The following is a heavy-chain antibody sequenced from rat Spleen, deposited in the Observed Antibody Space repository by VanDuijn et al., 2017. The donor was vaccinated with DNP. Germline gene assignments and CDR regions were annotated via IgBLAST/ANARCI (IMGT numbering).Heavy chain of an antibody. CDR3: ARTASYKSGYYFDY. CDR2: MWYGDST. Sequence: QVQMKETGPGLVQTTQTLSVTCTVSGLSLTNYGVIWVRQPPGKGLERMGTMWYGDSTDYNPALKSRLSINRDTSKSQVFLKMNSLQTEDTAIYFCARTASYKSGYYFDYWGQGVMVTVSS. D-gene: IGHD4-3*01. CDR1: GLSLTNYG. V-gene: IGHV2-77*01. J-gene: IGHJ2*01.